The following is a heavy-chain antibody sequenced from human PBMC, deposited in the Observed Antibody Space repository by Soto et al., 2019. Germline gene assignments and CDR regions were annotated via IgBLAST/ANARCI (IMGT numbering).Heavy chain of an antibody. CDR1: GFTFSSYS. CDR2: ISSSSYI. D-gene: IGHD6-13*01. Sequence: GGSLRLSCAASGFTFSSYSMNWVRQAPGKGLEWVSSISSSSYIYYADSVKGRFTISRDNAKNSLYLQMNSLRAEDTAVYYCARGPGYSSSWYLTYFDYWGQGTLVTVSS. V-gene: IGHV3-21*01. CDR3: ARGPGYSSSWYLTYFDY. J-gene: IGHJ4*02.